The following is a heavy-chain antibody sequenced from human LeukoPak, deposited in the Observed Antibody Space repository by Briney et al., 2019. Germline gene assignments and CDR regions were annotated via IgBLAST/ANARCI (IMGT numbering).Heavy chain of an antibody. CDR3: ARGRAEAFDI. D-gene: IGHD1-14*01. V-gene: IGHV4-39*07. CDR1: GGSISSSDYF. Sequence: SETLSLTCTVSGGSISSSDYFWGWIRQPPGKELEWIGSISYSGTTYYNPSLKSRVTISVDTSKNQFSLKLSSVTAADTAVYYCARGRAEAFDIWGQGTMVTVSS. J-gene: IGHJ3*02. CDR2: ISYSGTT.